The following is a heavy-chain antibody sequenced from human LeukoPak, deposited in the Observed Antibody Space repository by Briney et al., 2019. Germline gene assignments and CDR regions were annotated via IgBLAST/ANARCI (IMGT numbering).Heavy chain of an antibody. CDR2: IYSGGST. CDR3: AKDGRAAAGYFDY. V-gene: IGHV3-66*01. Sequence: PGGSLRLSCAASGFTVSSNYMSWVRQAPGKGLEWVSVIYSGGSTYYADSVKGRFTISRDNSKNTLYLQMNSLRAEDTAVYYCAKDGRAAAGYFDYWGQGTLVTVSS. D-gene: IGHD6-13*01. J-gene: IGHJ4*02. CDR1: GFTVSSNY.